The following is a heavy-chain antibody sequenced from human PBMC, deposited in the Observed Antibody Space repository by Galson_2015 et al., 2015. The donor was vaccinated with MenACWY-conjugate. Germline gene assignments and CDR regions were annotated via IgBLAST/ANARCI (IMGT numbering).Heavy chain of an antibody. J-gene: IGHJ4*02. CDR2: ISSSSSYT. V-gene: IGHV3-11*06. CDR3: ARVLPEFGAPYYFDY. D-gene: IGHD3-10*01. Sequence: SLRLSCAASGFTFSDYYMSWTRQAPGKGLEWVSYISSSSSYTNYADSVKGRFTISRDNAKNSLYLQMNSLRAEDTAVYYCARVLPEFGAPYYFDYWGQGTLVTVSS. CDR1: GFTFSDYY.